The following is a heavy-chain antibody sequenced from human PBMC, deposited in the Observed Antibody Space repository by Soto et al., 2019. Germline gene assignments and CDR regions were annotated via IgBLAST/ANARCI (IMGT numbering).Heavy chain of an antibody. CDR2: IYYSGST. CDR3: ARESGGITIFGVVTGGMDV. CDR1: GGSISSGGYY. J-gene: IGHJ6*02. D-gene: IGHD3-3*01. Sequence: QVQLQESGPGLVKPSQTLSLTCTVSGGSISSGGYYWSWIRQHPGKGLEWIGYIYYSGSTYYNPSLKSRVTISVDTSKNQCSLKLSSVTAADTAVYYCARESGGITIFGVVTGGMDVWGQGTTVTVSS. V-gene: IGHV4-31*03.